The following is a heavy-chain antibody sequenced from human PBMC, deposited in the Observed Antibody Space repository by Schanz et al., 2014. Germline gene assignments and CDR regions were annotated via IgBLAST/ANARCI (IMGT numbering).Heavy chain of an antibody. Sequence: GAAENRPGASVKVPCKACEYSFASYSMHRVRQAPGQRLEWMGWINTGSGDTKYSQNFQGRVTITRDTSASTAYMELSSLRSEDTAVYSCARGIGGYGANNYFDYWGQGTLVTVSS. D-gene: IGHD5-12*01. CDR3: ARGIGGYGANNYFDY. J-gene: IGHJ4*02. V-gene: IGHV1-3*04. CDR1: EYSFASYS. CDR2: INTGSGDT.